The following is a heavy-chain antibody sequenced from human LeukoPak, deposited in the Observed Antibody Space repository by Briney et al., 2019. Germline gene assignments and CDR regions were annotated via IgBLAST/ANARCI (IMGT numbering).Heavy chain of an antibody. V-gene: IGHV1-2*02. Sequence: ASVKVSCKASGYTFTDYYMHWVRQAPGQGLEWMGWINPNSGGTNYAQIFQGRVTMTRDTSISTAYMELSRLRSDDTAVYYCAREEIRSYGGYDYWGQGTLVTVSS. CDR1: GYTFTDYY. J-gene: IGHJ4*02. CDR2: INPNSGGT. CDR3: AREEIRSYGGYDY. D-gene: IGHD6-25*01.